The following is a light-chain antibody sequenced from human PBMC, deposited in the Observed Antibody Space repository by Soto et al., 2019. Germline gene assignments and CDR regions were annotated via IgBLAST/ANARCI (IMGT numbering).Light chain of an antibody. CDR2: WAS. CDR3: QQYYLTPLS. J-gene: IGKJ4*01. CDR1: QSVFFSSNNKNF. V-gene: IGKV4-1*01. Sequence: DIVMTQSPDSLAVSLGERATINCKSSQSVFFSSNNKNFLAWYQQKPGQPPKLLIYWASARESGVPDRFSGSGSGTDFTLTISSLQADDVAVYYCQQYYLTPLSFGGGTKVDIK.